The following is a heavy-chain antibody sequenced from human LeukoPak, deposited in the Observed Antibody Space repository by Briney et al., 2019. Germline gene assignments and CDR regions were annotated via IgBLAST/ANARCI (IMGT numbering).Heavy chain of an antibody. CDR3: ARGPSGYHNT. Sequence: GRSLRLSCAASGFPFSSYAMHWVRQAPGKGLEWVAVISCDGNNKYYADSVKGRFTISRDNSKNTLFLQMNSLRAEDTAVYYCARGPSGYHNTGGQGTLVTVSS. V-gene: IGHV3-30*04. CDR1: GFPFSSYA. D-gene: IGHD5-12*01. J-gene: IGHJ4*02. CDR2: ISCDGNNK.